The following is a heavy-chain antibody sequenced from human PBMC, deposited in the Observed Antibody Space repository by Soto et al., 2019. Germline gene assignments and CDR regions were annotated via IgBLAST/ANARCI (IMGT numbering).Heavy chain of an antibody. Sequence: LSLTCTVSGGSISSYYWSWIRQPPGKGLEWIGYIHSSGNSNYNPSLKSRVTASADTSKNQFSLKLKSVTAADTAVYYCARGGGLTQKFDYWGQGTLVTVSS. V-gene: IGHV4-59*01. CDR1: GGSISSYY. D-gene: IGHD7-27*01. CDR3: ARGGGLTQKFDY. CDR2: IHSSGNS. J-gene: IGHJ4*02.